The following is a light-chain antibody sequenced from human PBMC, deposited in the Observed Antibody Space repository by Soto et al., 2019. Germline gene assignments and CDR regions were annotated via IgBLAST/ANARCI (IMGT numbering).Light chain of an antibody. CDR2: DDN. CDR1: SSNIGGNS. V-gene: IGLV1-51*01. J-gene: IGLJ1*01. CDR3: GSWDSSLSAYV. Sequence: SVLTQPPSVSAAPGHKVTISCSGSSSNIGGNSVSWYQQLPGTAPKLLIYDDNKRPSGIPDRFSGSKSGTSATLGITGYQTGDEADYYCGSWDSSLSAYVFGTGTKVTAL.